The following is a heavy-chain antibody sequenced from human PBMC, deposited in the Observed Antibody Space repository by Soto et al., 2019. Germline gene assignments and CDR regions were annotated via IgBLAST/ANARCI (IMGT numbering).Heavy chain of an antibody. V-gene: IGHV3-30*18. J-gene: IGHJ4*02. D-gene: IGHD3-22*01. CDR3: AKDDTSGYFYVDY. Sequence: PGGSLRLSCAASGFTFSSYGMHWVRQAPGKGLEWVALILYDGSNEYYADSVKGRFTISRDTSKNTLYLQMNSMRAEDTAVYYCAKDDTSGYFYVDYWGQGTLVTVSS. CDR2: ILYDGSNE. CDR1: GFTFSSYG.